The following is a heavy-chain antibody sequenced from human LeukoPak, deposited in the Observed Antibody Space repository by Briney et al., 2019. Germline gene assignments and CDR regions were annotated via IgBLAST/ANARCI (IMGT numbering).Heavy chain of an antibody. CDR1: GGSITSSLYY. Sequence: KSSETLSLTCNVSGGSITSSLYYWGWIRQPPGKGLEWIGNIYYSGTTSYNPSLNSRVTISVDTSKSQFSLKLTSVTVADTAVYYCARLRGAYWYCYIDVWVKGTTVTVSS. D-gene: IGHD2-8*02. CDR3: ARLRGAYWYCYIDV. J-gene: IGHJ6*03. V-gene: IGHV4-39*01. CDR2: IYYSGTT.